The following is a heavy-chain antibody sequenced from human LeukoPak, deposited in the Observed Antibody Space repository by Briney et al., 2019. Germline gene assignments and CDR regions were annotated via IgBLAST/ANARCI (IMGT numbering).Heavy chain of an antibody. CDR3: AGDPNRSYFDH. Sequence: GGSLRLSCAASGFAFSTYSMHWVRQAPGKGLEWLALISSDGSNENFADSVKGRFTISRDNSKNTLYLQMNSLRSEDTAIYYCAGDPNRSYFDHWGQGTPVTVSS. J-gene: IGHJ4*03. CDR2: ISSDGSNE. V-gene: IGHV3-30*01. D-gene: IGHD1-14*01. CDR1: GFAFSTYS.